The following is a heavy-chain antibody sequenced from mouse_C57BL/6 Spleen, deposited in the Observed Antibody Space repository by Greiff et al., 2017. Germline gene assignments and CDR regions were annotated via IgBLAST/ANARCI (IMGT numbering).Heavy chain of an antibody. D-gene: IGHD2-5*01. Sequence: EVQLVESEGGLVQPGSSMKLSCTASGFTFSDYYMAWVRQVPEKGLEWVANINYDGSSTYYLDSLKSRFIISRDNAKNILNRQMSSLKSEDKATYYCAREGAYSNYDWYFDVWGTGTTVTVST. V-gene: IGHV5-16*01. CDR1: GFTFSDYY. J-gene: IGHJ1*03. CDR3: AREGAYSNYDWYFDV. CDR2: INYDGSST.